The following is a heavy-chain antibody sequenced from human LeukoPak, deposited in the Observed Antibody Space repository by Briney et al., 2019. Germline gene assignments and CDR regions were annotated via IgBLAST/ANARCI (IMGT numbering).Heavy chain of an antibody. CDR2: IDTRGRT. D-gene: IGHD3-10*01. J-gene: IGHJ4*02. CDR1: CDSIRRSTYY. V-gene: IGHV4-39*01. Sequence: SETLSLTCTVSCDSIRRSTYYLVWIRQSPGKGLEWMGSIDTRGRTYYTTSVKGRVTISVDTSKNQVSLRSSSVTALDTAVYYCARYKGSQMAFDYWGQGTLVSVSS. CDR3: ARYKGSQMAFDY.